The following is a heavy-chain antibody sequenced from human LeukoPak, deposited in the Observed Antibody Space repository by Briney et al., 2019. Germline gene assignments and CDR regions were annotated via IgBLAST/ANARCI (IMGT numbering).Heavy chain of an antibody. D-gene: IGHD3-22*01. CDR3: AREGRYYYDSSGYYY. J-gene: IGHJ4*02. CDR1: GYSISSGYY. Sequence: SETLSLTCTVSGYSISSGYYWGWIRQPPGKGLEWIGSIYHSGSTYYNPSLKSRVTISVDTSKNQFSLKLSSVTAADTAVYYCAREGRYYYDSSGYYYWGQGTLVTVSS. V-gene: IGHV4-38-2*02. CDR2: IYHSGST.